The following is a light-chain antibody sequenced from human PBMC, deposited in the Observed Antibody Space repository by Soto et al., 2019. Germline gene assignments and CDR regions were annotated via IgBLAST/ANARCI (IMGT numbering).Light chain of an antibody. Sequence: IVLTQSPGTLSLSPGDRATLSCRASQRVSSRYIAWYQQKPGQAPSLLIFGASNRATGIPDRFSGSGSGTDFNFTIGRLEPEDFAMYYCQQYSDSPPTFGQGTKVEIK. J-gene: IGKJ1*01. V-gene: IGKV3-20*01. CDR1: QRVSSRY. CDR2: GAS. CDR3: QQYSDSPPT.